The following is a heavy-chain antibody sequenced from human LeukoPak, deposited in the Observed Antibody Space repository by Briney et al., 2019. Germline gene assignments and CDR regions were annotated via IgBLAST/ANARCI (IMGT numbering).Heavy chain of an antibody. Sequence: PGGSLRLSCAASGLTFSSYDMHWVRQATGKGLEVVSAIGTACDTYYPGSVKGRFTISRENAKISLHLQMNSLRAGDTAVYYCARGSASYGYHYYYGMDVWGQGTTVTVSS. V-gene: IGHV3-13*01. CDR2: IGTACDT. J-gene: IGHJ6*02. CDR1: GLTFSSYD. D-gene: IGHD5-18*01. CDR3: ARGSASYGYHYYYGMDV.